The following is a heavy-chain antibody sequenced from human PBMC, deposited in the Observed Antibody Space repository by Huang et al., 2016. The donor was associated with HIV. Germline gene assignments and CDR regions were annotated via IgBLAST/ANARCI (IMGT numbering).Heavy chain of an antibody. V-gene: IGHV3-30-3*01. CDR1: GFDFRSYA. D-gene: IGHD6-13*01. J-gene: IGHJ4*02. CDR3: ARGGILGTSWYRPFDY. Sequence: QVQLGESGGGVVQPEKSLRLSCAASGFDFRSYAMNWVRQAPGKGPQGVAVISNDGNNMYYSDSVKGRFIISRDNSKNTLYLQMNSLRGEDTAIYYCARGGILGTSWYRPFDYWGQGTLVTVSS. CDR2: ISNDGNNM.